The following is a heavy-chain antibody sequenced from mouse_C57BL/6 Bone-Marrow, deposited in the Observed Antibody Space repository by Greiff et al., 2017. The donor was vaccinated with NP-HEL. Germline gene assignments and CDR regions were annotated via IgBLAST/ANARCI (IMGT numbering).Heavy chain of an antibody. V-gene: IGHV1-72*01. J-gene: IGHJ4*01. CDR2: IDPNSGGT. CDR1: GYTFTSYW. CDR3: ARGYSSGYPYYYAMDY. Sequence: QVQLQQPGAELVKPGASVKLSCKASGYTFTSYWMHWVKQRPGRGLEWIGRIDPNSGGTKYNEKFKSKATLTVDKPSSTAYMQLSSLTSEDSAVYYCARGYSSGYPYYYAMDYWGQGTSVTVSS. D-gene: IGHD3-2*02.